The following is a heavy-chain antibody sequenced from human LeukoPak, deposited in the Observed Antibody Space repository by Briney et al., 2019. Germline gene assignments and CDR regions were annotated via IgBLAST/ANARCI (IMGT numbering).Heavy chain of an antibody. J-gene: IGHJ5*02. Sequence: HSETLSLTCTVSGGSISSYYWSWIRQPPGKGLEWIGYIYYSGSTNYNPSLKSRVTISVDTSKNQFSLKLSSVTAADTAVYYCARDLFDQHCSGGSCYPHWFDPWGQGTLVTVSS. CDR3: ARDLFDQHCSGGSCYPHWFDP. CDR1: GGSISSYY. CDR2: IYYSGST. V-gene: IGHV4-59*01. D-gene: IGHD2-15*01.